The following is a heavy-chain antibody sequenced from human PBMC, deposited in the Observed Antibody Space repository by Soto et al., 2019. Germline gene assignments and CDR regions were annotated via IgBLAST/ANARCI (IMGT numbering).Heavy chain of an antibody. CDR1: GFTFSSYG. Sequence: GGSLRLSCAASGFTFSSYGMHWVRQAPGKGLEWVAVIWYDGSNKYYADSVKGRFTISRDNSKNTLYLQMNSLRAEDTAVYYCARDPHLLLWFGELLSPPMDVWGQGTTVTAP. V-gene: IGHV3-33*01. D-gene: IGHD3-10*01. CDR3: ARDPHLLLWFGELLSPPMDV. CDR2: IWYDGSNK. J-gene: IGHJ6*02.